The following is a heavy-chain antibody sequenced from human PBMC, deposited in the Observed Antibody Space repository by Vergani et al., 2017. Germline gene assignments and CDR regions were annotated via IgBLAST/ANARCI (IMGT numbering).Heavy chain of an antibody. CDR3: AKVCRSEVADTFGAFDI. Sequence: EVPLLESGGDLVQPGGSLRLSCAASGFTFIMHAMSWVRQAPGKGLEWVSTLSASDRRTHYADSVKGRFTISRDISKNTLFLHMNSLRPEDTAVYYCAKVCRSEVADTFGAFDIWGQGTMVTVSS. J-gene: IGHJ3*02. CDR1: GFTFIMHA. V-gene: IGHV3-23*01. CDR2: LSASDRRT. D-gene: IGHD6-19*01.